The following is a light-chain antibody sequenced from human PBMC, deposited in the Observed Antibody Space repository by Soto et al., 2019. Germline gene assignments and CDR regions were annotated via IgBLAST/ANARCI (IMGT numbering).Light chain of an antibody. V-gene: IGKV3-20*01. Sequence: ETVLTHSPGTVSLSPGERATLSCRTSQSVNSNYLAWYQQKPGQAPRLLIYGVFNRATGIPDRFSGSGSGTDFTLTISGLEPEDSALYYCQHYDGSPRTFGQGTKLEIK. CDR2: GVF. CDR3: QHYDGSPRT. CDR1: QSVNSNY. J-gene: IGKJ2*01.